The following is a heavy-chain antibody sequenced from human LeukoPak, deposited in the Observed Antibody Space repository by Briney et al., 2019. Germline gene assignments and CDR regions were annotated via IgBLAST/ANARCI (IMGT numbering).Heavy chain of an antibody. V-gene: IGHV3-13*01. Sequence: GGSLRLSCAASGLTFSSYDMHWIRQAPGKGLEWVSSIGASGDTYYSGSVKGRFTISRENAKKSVYLQMSSLSAEDRAVYFCVLGAYWNDDKNAFHSWGPGTMVTVSS. D-gene: IGHD1-1*01. CDR2: IGASGDT. J-gene: IGHJ3*02. CDR3: VLGAYWNDDKNAFHS. CDR1: GLTFSSYD.